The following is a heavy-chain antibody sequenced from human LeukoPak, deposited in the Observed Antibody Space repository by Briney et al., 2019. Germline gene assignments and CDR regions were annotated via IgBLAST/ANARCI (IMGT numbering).Heavy chain of an antibody. V-gene: IGHV1-2*02. CDR1: GYTFTGYY. J-gene: IGHJ4*02. CDR2: INPNSGGT. D-gene: IGHD6-19*01. Sequence: ASVKVSCKASGYTFTGYYMHWVRQAPGQGLEWMGWINPNSGGTNYAQKFQGRVTMTRDTSISTAYMELSRLRSDDTAVYYCAREGTIAVAGDGKFDYWGQGTLVTVSS. CDR3: AREGTIAVAGDGKFDY.